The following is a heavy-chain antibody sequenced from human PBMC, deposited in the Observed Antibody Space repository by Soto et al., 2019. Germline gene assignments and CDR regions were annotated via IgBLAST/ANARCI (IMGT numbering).Heavy chain of an antibody. CDR1: GFTFSSYG. Sequence: EVQLVESGGGLVQPGGSLRLSCAASGFTFSSYGMSWVRQAPGKGLEWVANIKQDGSEKYYVDSVKGRFTISRDNAKNSLYLQMNSLRAEDTAVYYCASRDITMVRGVDYYYGMEVWGQGTTVTVSS. D-gene: IGHD3-10*01. V-gene: IGHV3-7*05. CDR3: ASRDITMVRGVDYYYGMEV. J-gene: IGHJ6*02. CDR2: IKQDGSEK.